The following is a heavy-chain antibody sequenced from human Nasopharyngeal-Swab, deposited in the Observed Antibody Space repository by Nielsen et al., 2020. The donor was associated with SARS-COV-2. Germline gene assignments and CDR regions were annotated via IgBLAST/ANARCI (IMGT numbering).Heavy chain of an antibody. J-gene: IGHJ6*02. V-gene: IGHV4-34*01. CDR2: INHSGST. Sequence: SETLSLTCSVFGDSIRKDKYYWGWIRQPPGKGLEWIGEINHSGSTNYNPSLKSRVTISVDTSKNQFSLKLSSVTAADTAVYYCARGGRYFDWFQPPLGYYGMDVWGQGTTVTVSS. D-gene: IGHD3-9*01. CDR1: GDSIRKDKYY. CDR3: ARGGRYFDWFQPPLGYYGMDV.